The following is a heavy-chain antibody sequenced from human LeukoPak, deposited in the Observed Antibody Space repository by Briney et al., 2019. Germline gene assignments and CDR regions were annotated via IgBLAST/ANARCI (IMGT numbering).Heavy chain of an antibody. CDR3: ARPRFDYGDYVVIDAFDI. V-gene: IGHV4-38-2*01. D-gene: IGHD4-17*01. Sequence: PSETLSLTCAVSGYSISSGYYWGWIRQPPGKGLEWIGSIYHSGSTYCSPSLKSRVTISVDTSKNQFSLKLSSVTAADTAVYYCARPRFDYGDYVVIDAFDIWGQGTMVTVSS. CDR1: GYSISSGYY. CDR2: IYHSGST. J-gene: IGHJ3*02.